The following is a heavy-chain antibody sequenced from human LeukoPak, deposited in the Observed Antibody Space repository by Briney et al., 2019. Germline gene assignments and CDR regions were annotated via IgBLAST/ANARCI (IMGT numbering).Heavy chain of an antibody. Sequence: SETLSLTCTVSGASINSHYWSWIRQPAGRGLEWIGRIYISGSTNYNSSLQSRVTMSVDTSKNQFSLKLSSVTAADTAVYYCARALNPLPGTYYFDYWGQGTLVTVSS. D-gene: IGHD2-15*01. CDR3: ARALNPLPGTYYFDY. CDR1: GASINSHY. CDR2: IYISGST. J-gene: IGHJ4*02. V-gene: IGHV4-4*07.